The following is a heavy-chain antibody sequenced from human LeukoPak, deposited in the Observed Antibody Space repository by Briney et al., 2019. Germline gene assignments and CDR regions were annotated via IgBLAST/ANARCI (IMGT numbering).Heavy chain of an antibody. CDR1: GGSFSGYY. Sequence: PSETLSLTCAVYGGSFSGYYWSWIRQPPGKGLEWIGEINHSGSTNYNPSLKSRVTISVDKSLRQFFLRLGPVTAADTAVYYCARERASNNYYNYFDPWGQGTQVTVSS. J-gene: IGHJ5*02. CDR3: ARERASNNYYNYFDP. D-gene: IGHD1-1*01. V-gene: IGHV4-34*01. CDR2: INHSGST.